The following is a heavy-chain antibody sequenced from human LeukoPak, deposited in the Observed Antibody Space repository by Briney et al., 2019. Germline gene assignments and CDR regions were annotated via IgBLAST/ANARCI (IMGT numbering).Heavy chain of an antibody. CDR1: GGSISSYY. Sequence: PSETLSLTCTVSGGSISSYYWSWIRQPAGKGLEWLGRIHISGSANYNPSLKSRVTISIDTSKNQFSLQLSSVTAADTAVYYCAKSAAGMRGFDFWGQGTLVTVSS. V-gene: IGHV4-4*07. D-gene: IGHD6-13*01. J-gene: IGHJ4*02. CDR2: IHISGSA. CDR3: AKSAAGMRGFDF.